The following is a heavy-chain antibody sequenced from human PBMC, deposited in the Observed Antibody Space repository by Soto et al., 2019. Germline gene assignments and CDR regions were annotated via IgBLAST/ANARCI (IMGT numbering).Heavy chain of an antibody. D-gene: IGHD2-15*01. J-gene: IGHJ4*02. V-gene: IGHV1-18*01. CDR1: GYTFTSYD. CDR3: TRQGGDY. Sequence: ASVKVSCKASGYTFTSYDINWVRQAPGQGLEWMGWISGFNADTKYAEKFQGRITVTRDTLTTTVYMELRSLRSDDTAVYYCTRQGGDYWGQGTPVTV. CDR2: ISGFNADT.